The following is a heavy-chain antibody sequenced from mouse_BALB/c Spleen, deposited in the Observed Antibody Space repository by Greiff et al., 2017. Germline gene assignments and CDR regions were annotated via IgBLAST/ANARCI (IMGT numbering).Heavy chain of an antibody. Sequence: EVQVVESGGGLVQPGGSRKLSCAASGFTFSSFGMHWVRQAPEKGLEWVAYISSGSSTIYYADTVKGRFTISRDNPKNTLFLQMTSLRSEDTAMYYCARNDGYYPSWFAYWGQGTLVTVSA. CDR1: GFTFSSFG. J-gene: IGHJ3*01. D-gene: IGHD2-3*01. V-gene: IGHV5-17*02. CDR3: ARNDGYYPSWFAY. CDR2: ISSGSSTI.